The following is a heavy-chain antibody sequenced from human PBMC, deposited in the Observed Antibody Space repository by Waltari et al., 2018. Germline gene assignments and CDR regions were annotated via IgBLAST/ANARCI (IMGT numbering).Heavy chain of an antibody. Sequence: QVQLVQSGAEGKKPGASVKVSCKASGYTFTGYYMHWVRQAPGQGLEWMGRINPNSGGTNYAQKFQGRVTMTRDTSISTAYMELSRLRSDDTAVYYCAKCDIAAAGFFDYWGQGTLVTVSS. J-gene: IGHJ4*02. D-gene: IGHD6-13*01. CDR1: GYTFTGYY. V-gene: IGHV1-2*06. CDR2: INPNSGGT. CDR3: AKCDIAAAGFFDY.